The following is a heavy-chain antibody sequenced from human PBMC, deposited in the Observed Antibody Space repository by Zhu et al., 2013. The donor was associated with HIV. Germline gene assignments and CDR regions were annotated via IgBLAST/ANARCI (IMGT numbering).Heavy chain of an antibody. Sequence: EVQLVQSGAEVKKPGESLRISCEGSGYNFNLYWIGWVRHMPGKGLEWMGITHPDDSDTRYSPSFRGQVTVSVDRSISTAYLKWNSLRASDTATYYCARVRVLSPGFWADYLGQGTLVTVSS. CDR3: ARVRVLSPGFWADY. CDR2: THPDDSDT. D-gene: IGHD3-3*01. CDR1: GYNFNLYW. J-gene: IGHJ4*02. V-gene: IGHV5-51*01.